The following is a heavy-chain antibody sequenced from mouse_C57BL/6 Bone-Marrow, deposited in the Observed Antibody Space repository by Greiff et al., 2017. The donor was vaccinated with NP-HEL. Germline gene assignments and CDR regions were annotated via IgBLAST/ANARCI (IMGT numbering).Heavy chain of an antibody. CDR3: AREGGYDYDGGLYFDY. CDR2: IDPSDSYT. V-gene: IGHV1-69*01. D-gene: IGHD2-4*01. CDR1: GYTFTSYW. Sequence: QVHVKQPGAELVMPGASVKLSCKASGYTFTSYWMHWVKQRPGQGLEWIGEIDPSDSYTNYNQKFKGKSTLTVDKSSSTAYMQLSSLTSEDSAVYYCAREGGYDYDGGLYFDYWGQGTTLTVSS. J-gene: IGHJ2*01.